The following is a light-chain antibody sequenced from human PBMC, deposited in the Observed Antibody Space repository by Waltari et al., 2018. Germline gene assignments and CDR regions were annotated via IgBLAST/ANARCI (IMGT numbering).Light chain of an antibody. CDR3: LVYMGSGIWV. V-gene: IGLV8-61*01. Sequence: QTVVTQEPSLSVSPGGTVPLACALSSGSFSTTSSASWYQQTPGQAPRTLVYKTNSRSSGVPDRFFGSILGNKVALTITGAQAEDESDYYCLVYMGSGIWVFGGGTKLTVL. J-gene: IGLJ2*01. CDR2: KTN. CDR1: SGSFSTTSS.